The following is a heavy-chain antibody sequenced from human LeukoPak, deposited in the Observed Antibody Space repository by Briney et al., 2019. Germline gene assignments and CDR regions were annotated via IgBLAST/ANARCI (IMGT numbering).Heavy chain of an antibody. J-gene: IGHJ4*02. D-gene: IGHD6-19*01. V-gene: IGHV3-21*01. CDR3: ARVKVAGNRRSGFLDY. CDR2: ISSSSSYI. CDR1: GFTFSSYS. Sequence: PGGSLRLSCAASGFTFSSYSMNWVRQAPGKGLEWVSSISSSSSYIYYADSVKGRFTISRDNAKNSLYLQMNSLRAEDTAVYYCARVKVAGNRRSGFLDYWGQGTLVTVSS.